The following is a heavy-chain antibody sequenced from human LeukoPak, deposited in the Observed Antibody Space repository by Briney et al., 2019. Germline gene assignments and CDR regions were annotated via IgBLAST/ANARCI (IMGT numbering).Heavy chain of an antibody. CDR3: ARDRYYYGSGSYSPYNWFDP. J-gene: IGHJ5*02. CDR1: GFTFSRYG. Sequence: GGSLRLSCAASGFTFSRYGMHWVRQAPGKGLEWVAFIRYDGSNKYYADSVKGRFTISRDNSKNTLYLQMNSLRAEDTAVYYCARDRYYYGSGSYSPYNWFDPWGQGTLVTVSS. CDR2: IRYDGSNK. D-gene: IGHD3-10*01. V-gene: IGHV3-30*02.